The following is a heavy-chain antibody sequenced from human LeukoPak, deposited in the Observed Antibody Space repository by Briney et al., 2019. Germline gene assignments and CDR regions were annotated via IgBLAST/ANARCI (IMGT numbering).Heavy chain of an antibody. CDR2: INSDGSST. V-gene: IGHV3-74*01. Sequence: GGSLRLSCAASGFTFSSYWMHWVRQAPGKGLAWVSRINSDGSSTSYADSVKGRFTISRDNAKNTLYLQMNSLRAEDTAVYYCAREAVAGTWDWFDPWGQGTLVTVSS. CDR1: GFTFSSYW. D-gene: IGHD6-19*01. J-gene: IGHJ5*02. CDR3: AREAVAGTWDWFDP.